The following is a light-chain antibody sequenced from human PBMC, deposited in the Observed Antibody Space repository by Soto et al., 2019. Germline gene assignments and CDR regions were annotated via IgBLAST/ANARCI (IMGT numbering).Light chain of an antibody. J-gene: IGKJ4*01. Sequence: EIVLTQSPDTLSLSPGQRATLSCKASQSVFDYIAWYQQKPGQAPRLLIYEASIRATGVPARFSGSGSGTDFTLTISSLGPEDFAVYYCQERSNWPSLSFGGGTKVEIK. CDR2: EAS. CDR1: QSVFDY. CDR3: QERSNWPSLS. V-gene: IGKV3-11*01.